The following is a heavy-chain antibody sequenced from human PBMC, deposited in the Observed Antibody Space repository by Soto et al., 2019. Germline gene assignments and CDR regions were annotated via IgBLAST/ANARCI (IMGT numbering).Heavy chain of an antibody. CDR1: GGTFSSYA. D-gene: IGHD4-17*01. Sequence: GCCLRLSCAASGGTFSSYAMRRSLQATGKGLEWVSAISGSGGSTYYADSVKGRFTISRDNSKNTLYLQMNSLRAEDTAVYYSAKSRGDYGFDAFDIWGQGTMVTVSS. CDR2: ISGSGGST. V-gene: IGHV3-23*01. J-gene: IGHJ3*02. CDR3: AKSRGDYGFDAFDI.